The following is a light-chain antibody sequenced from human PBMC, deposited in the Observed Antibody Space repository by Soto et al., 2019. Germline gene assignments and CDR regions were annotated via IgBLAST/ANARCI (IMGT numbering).Light chain of an antibody. V-gene: IGLV2-14*01. Sequence: QSALTQPASVSGSPGQSITISCTGTSSDVGGYTYVSWYQQHPGKAPKLIISEVTNRPSGVSHRFSGSKSGNTASLTISGLQAADEAEYYCSSYTSSSTLVFGGGPKVTVL. J-gene: IGLJ3*02. CDR3: SSYTSSSTLV. CDR2: EVT. CDR1: SSDVGGYTY.